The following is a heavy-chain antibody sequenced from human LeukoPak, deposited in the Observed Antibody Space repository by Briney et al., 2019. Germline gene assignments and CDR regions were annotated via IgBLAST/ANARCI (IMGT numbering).Heavy chain of an antibody. CDR3: AREGYCSGGGCYLEYLQH. CDR2: ISYHGANK. CDR1: GFTFNSYA. J-gene: IGHJ1*01. D-gene: IGHD2-15*01. V-gene: IGHV3-30-3*01. Sequence: PGRSLRLSCAASGFTFNSYAMHWVRQAPDQGLEGVAVISYHGANKYYADSVKGRFTISRDNSKNTLYLQMNSLRHEDTAVYYCAREGYCSGGGCYLEYLQHWGQGTLVTVSS.